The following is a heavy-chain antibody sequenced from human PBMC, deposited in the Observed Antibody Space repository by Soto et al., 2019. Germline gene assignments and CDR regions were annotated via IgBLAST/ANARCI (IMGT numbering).Heavy chain of an antibody. J-gene: IGHJ3*02. CDR1: EFNFNTND. V-gene: IGHV3-48*01. D-gene: IGHD3-9*01. Sequence: EVQLVESGGGLVQPGGSLRLSCVASEFNFNTNDMNWVRQAPGKGLEWVSFISISSRNIYDADSVRGRFTISRDNAKNSLFLQMNSLRVEDTAVYYCATGTFFDWVDKPDPPLDIWGQGTMVTVSS. CDR2: ISISSRNI. CDR3: ATGTFFDWVDKPDPPLDI.